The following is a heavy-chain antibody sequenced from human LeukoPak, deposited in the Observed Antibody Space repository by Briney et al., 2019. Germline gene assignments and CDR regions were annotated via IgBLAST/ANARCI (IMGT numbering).Heavy chain of an antibody. CDR3: ARLRAFDI. J-gene: IGHJ3*02. V-gene: IGHV4-39*01. Sequence: SETLSLTCTVSGGSISSSSYYWGWIRQPPAQGLEWIGSIYYSGSTYYNPSLKSRVTISVDTSKNQFSLKLSSVTAADTAVYYCARLRAFDIWGQGTMVTVSS. CDR1: GGSISSSSYY. CDR2: IYYSGST.